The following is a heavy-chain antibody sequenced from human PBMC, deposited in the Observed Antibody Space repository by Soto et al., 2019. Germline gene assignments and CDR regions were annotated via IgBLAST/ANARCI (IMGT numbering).Heavy chain of an antibody. CDR1: GYTFTSYA. D-gene: IGHD1-1*01. V-gene: IGHV1-3*01. J-gene: IGHJ6*02. CDR2: INAGNGNT. CDR3: ARDELERRYYYYGMDV. Sequence: ASVKVSCKASGYTFTSYAMHWVRQAPGQRLEWMGWINAGNGNTKYSQKFQGRVTITRDTSASTAYMELSSLRSEDTAVYYCARDELERRYYYYGMDVWGQGTTVTVSS.